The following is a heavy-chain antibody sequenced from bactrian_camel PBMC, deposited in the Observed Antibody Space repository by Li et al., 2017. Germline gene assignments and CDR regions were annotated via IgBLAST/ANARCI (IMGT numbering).Heavy chain of an antibody. Sequence: VQLVESGGGSVQAGRSLRLSCGTSTFTGSSYCMAWFHQPRDIRGGVAAIGSDSTITYADTVKGRFTISRDTAKNTLYLQMNSLKPEDTAMYYCAARGYCSRITYADSSGFPHWGQGTQVTVS. CDR1: TFTGSSYC. CDR3: AARGYCSRITYADSSGFPH. V-gene: IGHV3S1*01. J-gene: IGHJ4*01. D-gene: IGHD1*01. CDR2: IGSDSTI.